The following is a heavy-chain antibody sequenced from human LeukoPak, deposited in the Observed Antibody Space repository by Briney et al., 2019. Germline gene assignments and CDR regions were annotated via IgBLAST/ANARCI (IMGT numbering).Heavy chain of an antibody. V-gene: IGHV3-11*01. CDR3: ATDGAGFDT. CDR1: GFTFNDYY. J-gene: IGHJ5*02. Sequence: PGGSLRLSCAASGFTFNDYYMSWIRQAPGKGLEWLSYINIGGTNTHYADSVKGRFTITRDNAKKSLYLEMNNLRAEDTAVYYCATDGAGFDTWGQGVLVTVSS. CDR2: INIGGTNT.